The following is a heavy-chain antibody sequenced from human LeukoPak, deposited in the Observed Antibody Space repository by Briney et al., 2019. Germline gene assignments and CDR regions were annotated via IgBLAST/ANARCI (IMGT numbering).Heavy chain of an antibody. J-gene: IGHJ4*02. CDR3: ARDYLWSFDY. CDR1: GFSFSSYS. Sequence: KPGGSLRLSCAASGFSFSSYSLNWVRQAPGKGLVWVSCISSGSTYIYYADSVKGRFTISRDNAKNSLYLQMNSLRDEDTAVYYCARDYLWSFDYWGQGTLVTVSS. D-gene: IGHD3-10*01. V-gene: IGHV3-21*01. CDR2: ISSGSTYI.